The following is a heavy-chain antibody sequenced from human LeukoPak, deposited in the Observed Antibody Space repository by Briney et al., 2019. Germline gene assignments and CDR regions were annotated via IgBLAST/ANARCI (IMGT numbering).Heavy chain of an antibody. CDR2: ISGSGGST. Sequence: GGSLRLSCSASGFTFSSFAMSWVRQAPGKGLEWVSGISGSGGSTYYADSMKGRFTISRDNSKNTLYLQINSLRAEDTAVYYCAKDFSVGVTMIRGPFDPWGQGTLVTVSP. CDR3: AKDFSVGVTMIRGPFDP. D-gene: IGHD3-10*01. CDR1: GFTFSSFA. V-gene: IGHV3-23*01. J-gene: IGHJ5*02.